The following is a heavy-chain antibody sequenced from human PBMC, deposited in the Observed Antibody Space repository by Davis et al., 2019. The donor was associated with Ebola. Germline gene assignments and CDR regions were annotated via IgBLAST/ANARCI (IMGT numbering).Heavy chain of an antibody. J-gene: IGHJ4*02. CDR1: GFTFSDYY. CDR3: AAVAVGIDY. Sequence: GESLKISCAASGFTFSDYYISWIRQAPGKGLEWVSYISSSGSTIYYADSVKGRFTISRDNAKNSLYLQMNSLRAEDTAVYYCAAVAVGIDYWGQGTLVTVSS. CDR2: ISSSGSTI. V-gene: IGHV3-11*01. D-gene: IGHD6-19*01.